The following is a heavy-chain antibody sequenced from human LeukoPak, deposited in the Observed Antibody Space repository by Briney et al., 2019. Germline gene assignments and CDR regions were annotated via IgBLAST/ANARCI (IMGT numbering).Heavy chain of an antibody. V-gene: IGHV3-23*01. J-gene: IGHJ6*03. CDR1: GFTFSSSA. CDR3: AKYYGDYYYYYYMDV. Sequence: GGSLRLSCAASGFTFSSSAMSWVRQAPGKGLEWVSGISGSGGSTYYADSVKGRFTISRDNSKNTLYLQMNSLRAEDTAVYYCAKYYGDYYYYYYMDVWGKGTTVTVSS. D-gene: IGHD4-17*01. CDR2: ISGSGGST.